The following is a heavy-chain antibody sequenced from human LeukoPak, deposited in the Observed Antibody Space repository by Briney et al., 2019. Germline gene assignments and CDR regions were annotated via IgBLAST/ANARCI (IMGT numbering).Heavy chain of an antibody. V-gene: IGHV3-23*01. D-gene: IGHD1-20*01. CDR3: AKDNWNDGGIDY. J-gene: IGHJ4*02. CDR1: GFTFDDYA. Sequence: GGSLRLSCAASGFTFDDYAMHWVRQAPGKGLEWVSGLRGSGDNTHYADSVKGRFTISRDNSKNTLYLQMSSLRAEDTALYYCAKDNWNDGGIDYWGQGTLVTVSS. CDR2: LRGSGDNT.